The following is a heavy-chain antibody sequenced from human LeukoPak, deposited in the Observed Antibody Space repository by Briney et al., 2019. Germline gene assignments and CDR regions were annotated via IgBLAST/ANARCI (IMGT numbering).Heavy chain of an antibody. V-gene: IGHV3-7*01. CDR2: IKQDGSEK. CDR3: ARASNGYYYGMDV. CDR1: GFTFSSYW. Sequence: GGSLRLSCAASGFTFSSYWMSWVRQAPGKGLEWVANIKQDGSEKYYVDSVKGRFTISRDNAKNSLYLQMNSLRAEDTAVYYCARASNGYYYGMDVWGQGTTVTVSS. J-gene: IGHJ6*02. D-gene: IGHD2-8*01.